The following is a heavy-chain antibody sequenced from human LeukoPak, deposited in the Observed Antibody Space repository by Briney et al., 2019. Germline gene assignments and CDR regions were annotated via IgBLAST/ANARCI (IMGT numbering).Heavy chain of an antibody. CDR2: INSDGSST. J-gene: IGHJ4*02. V-gene: IGHV3-74*01. D-gene: IGHD4-23*01. CDR3: ARDTDYGGNYYFDY. Sequence: GGSLRLSCAASGFTFSNYWMHWVRQAPGKGLVWVSRINSDGSSTSCADSVKGRFTISRDNAKNTLYLQMNSLRAEDTAVYYCARDTDYGGNYYFDYWGQGTLVTVSS. CDR1: GFTFSNYW.